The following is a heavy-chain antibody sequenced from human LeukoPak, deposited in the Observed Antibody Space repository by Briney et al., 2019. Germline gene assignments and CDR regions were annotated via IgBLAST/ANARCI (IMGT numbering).Heavy chain of an antibody. D-gene: IGHD5-18*01. Sequence: PGGSLRLSCAASGFTFSSHAMSWVRQAPGKGLEWVSAISGSGGSTYYADSVKGRFTISRDNSKNTLYLQMNSLRAEDTAVYYCAKDSISRWINGYSYGYFDYWGQGTLVTVSS. CDR2: ISGSGGST. CDR3: AKDSISRWINGYSYGYFDY. J-gene: IGHJ4*02. V-gene: IGHV3-23*01. CDR1: GFTFSSHA.